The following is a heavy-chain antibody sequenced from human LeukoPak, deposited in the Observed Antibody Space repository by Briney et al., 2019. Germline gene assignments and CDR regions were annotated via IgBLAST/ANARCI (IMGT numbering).Heavy chain of an antibody. Sequence: ASVKVSCKASGYTFTGYYMHWVRQAPGQGLEWMGWINPNSGGTNYAQKFQGRVTMTRDTSISTAYMELSRLRSDDTAVYYCARDSATVTTPYFDYWGQGTLVTVPS. CDR3: ARDSATVTTPYFDY. J-gene: IGHJ4*02. V-gene: IGHV1-2*02. D-gene: IGHD4-17*01. CDR2: INPNSGGT. CDR1: GYTFTGYY.